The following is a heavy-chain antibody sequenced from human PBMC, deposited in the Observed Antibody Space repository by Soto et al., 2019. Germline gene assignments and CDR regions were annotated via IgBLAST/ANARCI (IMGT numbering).Heavy chain of an antibody. J-gene: IGHJ5*02. CDR1: GGSISSSDFY. D-gene: IGHD2-15*01. Sequence: SETLSLTCTVSGGSISSSDFYWGWLRQTPGKGLEFIGSMYYSGTTYYNPSLKSRVTISVDTSKNQFTLKLISVTAADTVVYSCEGVESTGNCFAPGGGGALVTVSS. CDR2: MYYSGTT. V-gene: IGHV4-39*01. CDR3: EGVESTGNCFAP.